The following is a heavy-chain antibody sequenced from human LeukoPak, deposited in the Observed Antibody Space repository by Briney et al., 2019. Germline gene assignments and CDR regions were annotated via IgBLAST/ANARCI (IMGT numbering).Heavy chain of an antibody. CDR2: INPNSGGT. D-gene: IGHD3-10*01. J-gene: IGHJ3*02. V-gene: IGHV1-2*04. CDR3: ARRWFGESIDAFDI. CDR1: GYTFTGYY. Sequence: GASVKVSCKASGYTFTGYYMHWVRQAPGQGLEWMGWINPNSGGTNYAQKFQGWVTMTRDTSISTAYMELSGLRSDDTAVYYCARRWFGESIDAFDIWGQGTMVTVSS.